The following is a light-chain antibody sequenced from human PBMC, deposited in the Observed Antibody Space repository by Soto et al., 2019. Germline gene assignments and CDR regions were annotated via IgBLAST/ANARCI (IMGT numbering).Light chain of an antibody. CDR1: SSNIGDNP. CDR3: AARDDSLNGVV. V-gene: IGLV1-36*01. CDR2: YDD. Sequence: QSVLTQPPSVSEAPRQRVTISCSGSSSNIGDNPVNWYQHLPGKAPKLLIYYDDLMPSGVSDRFSGSKSGTSASLAISGLQSEDEADYYCAARDDSLNGVVFGGGTKVTVL. J-gene: IGLJ2*01.